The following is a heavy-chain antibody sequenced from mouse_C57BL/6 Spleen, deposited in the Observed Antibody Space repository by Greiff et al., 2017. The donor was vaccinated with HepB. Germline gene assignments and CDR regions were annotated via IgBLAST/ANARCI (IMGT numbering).Heavy chain of an antibody. V-gene: IGHV2-6-1*01. D-gene: IGHD2-4*01. CDR2: IWSDGST. J-gene: IGHJ4*01. CDR3: ARHEDYDHVGDYYAMDY. Sequence: QVQLKQSGPGLVAPSQSLSITCTVPGFSLTSYGVHWVRQPPGKGLEWLVVIWSDGSTTYNSALKSRLSISKDNSKSQVFLKMNSLQTDDTAMYYCARHEDYDHVGDYYAMDYWGQGTSVTVSS. CDR1: GFSLTSYG.